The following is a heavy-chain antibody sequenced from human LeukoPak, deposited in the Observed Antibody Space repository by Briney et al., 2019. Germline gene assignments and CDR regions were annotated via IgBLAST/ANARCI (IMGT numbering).Heavy chain of an antibody. V-gene: IGHV1-2*02. CDR2: INPNSGDT. Sequence: ASVKVSCKASGYSFTSYYMHWVRQAPGQGLEWMGWINPNSGDTKYAQKFQGRVTMTRDTSISTAYMELTRLRSDDTAVYYCARGGLRVMVYRLYYMDVWGKGTTVTVSS. D-gene: IGHD2-8*01. CDR3: ARGGLRVMVYRLYYMDV. CDR1: GYSFTSYY. J-gene: IGHJ6*03.